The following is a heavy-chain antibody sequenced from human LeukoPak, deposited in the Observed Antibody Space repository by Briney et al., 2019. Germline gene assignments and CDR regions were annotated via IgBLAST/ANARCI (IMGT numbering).Heavy chain of an antibody. CDR2: ISSDGGST. CDR3: ARRYCSSTSCSPFDY. D-gene: IGHD2-2*01. V-gene: IGHV3-64*02. CDR1: GFTFSTYA. Sequence: PGGSLRLSCAASGFTFSTYATHWVRQAPGKGLQYVPAISSDGGSTYYADSVKGRFTISRDNSKNTLYLQMGSLRVEDMAVYYCARRYCSSTSCSPFDYWGQGTLVTVSS. J-gene: IGHJ4*02.